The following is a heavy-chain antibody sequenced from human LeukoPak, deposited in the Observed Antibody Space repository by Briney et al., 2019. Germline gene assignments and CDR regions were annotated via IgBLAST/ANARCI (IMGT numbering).Heavy chain of an antibody. Sequence: GGSLRLSCAVSGFTVSSNYLSWVRQAPEKGLEWVSIIYSGGGTYYTDSVKGRFTISRDNSKNTLYLQMNSLRAEDTAVYYCARDHPLLTNSYFAMDVWGQGTTVTVSS. J-gene: IGHJ6*02. CDR3: ARDHPLLTNSYFAMDV. CDR2: IYSGGGT. CDR1: GFTVSSNY. D-gene: IGHD1-26*01. V-gene: IGHV3-53*01.